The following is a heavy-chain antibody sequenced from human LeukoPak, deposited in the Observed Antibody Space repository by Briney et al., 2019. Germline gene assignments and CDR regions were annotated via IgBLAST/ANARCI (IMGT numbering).Heavy chain of an antibody. CDR3: AQPPSH. CDR2: ISAGGDP. V-gene: IGHV3-23*01. J-gene: IGHJ4*02. D-gene: IGHD2-2*01. CDR1: GPTVGSHV. Sequence: GGCLRPVYAPSGPTVGSHVMSWARQAISAGGDPYYEDSVKGWFAISRDNSKNTLYMQISSLRAEDTAVYYCAQPPSHWGPVILVTVSS.